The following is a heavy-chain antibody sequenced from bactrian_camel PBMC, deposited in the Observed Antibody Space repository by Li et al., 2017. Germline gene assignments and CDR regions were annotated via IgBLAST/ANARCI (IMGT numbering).Heavy chain of an antibody. J-gene: IGHJ4*01. D-gene: IGHD1*01. CDR2: IDSDGST. Sequence: HVQLVESGGGSVQAGESLRLSCTTSGYTCGPSSACCMGWFRQAPGKEREGVAAIDSDGSTSYADSVKGRFTISKDNAKNTLYLQLNSLKPEDTGIYSCAARNPALRWMPCGAEDALYFDFRGQGTQVTVS. CDR1: GYTCGPSSA. V-gene: IGHV3S53*01. CDR3: AARNPALRWMPCGAEDALYFDF.